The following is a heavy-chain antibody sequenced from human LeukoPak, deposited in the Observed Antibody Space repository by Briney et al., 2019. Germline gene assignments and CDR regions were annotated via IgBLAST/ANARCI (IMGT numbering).Heavy chain of an antibody. CDR3: ARVARPEHIAVAGTQPDAFDI. D-gene: IGHD6-19*01. CDR1: GFTFSGYW. J-gene: IGHJ3*02. CDR2: IKQDGSEK. V-gene: IGHV3-7*01. Sequence: PGGSLRLSCAASGFTFSGYWMSWVREAPGKGLEWVANIKQDGSEKYYVDSVKGRFTISRDNAKNSLYLQMNSLRAEGTAVYYCARVARPEHIAVAGTQPDAFDIWGQGTMVTVSS.